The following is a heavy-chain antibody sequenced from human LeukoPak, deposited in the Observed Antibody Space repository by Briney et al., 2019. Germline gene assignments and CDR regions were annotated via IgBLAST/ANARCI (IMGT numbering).Heavy chain of an antibody. CDR3: ARRPRRYSYGYWDY. CDR1: GYSISSGYY. D-gene: IGHD5-18*01. V-gene: IGHV4-38-2*02. CDR2: IYHSGST. Sequence: SETLSLTCTVSGYSISSGYYWGWIRQPPGKGLEWIGSIYHSGSTYYNPSLKSRVTISVDTSKNQFSLKLSSVTAADTAVYYCARRPRRYSYGYWDYWGQGTLVTVSS. J-gene: IGHJ4*02.